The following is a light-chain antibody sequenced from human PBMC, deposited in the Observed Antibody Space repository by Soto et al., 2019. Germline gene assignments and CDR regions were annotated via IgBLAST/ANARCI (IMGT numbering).Light chain of an antibody. V-gene: IGKV3-20*01. CDR1: QSVSSNK. CDR2: AAS. CDR3: QQYGSSGT. J-gene: IGKJ1*01. Sequence: ETVLTQSPATVSLSPGVRATLPCRASQSVSSNKLAWYQQKPGQAPRLLIYAASSRATGIPDRFSGSGSGTDFTLTISRLEPEDFAVYYCQQYGSSGTFGQGTKVDIK.